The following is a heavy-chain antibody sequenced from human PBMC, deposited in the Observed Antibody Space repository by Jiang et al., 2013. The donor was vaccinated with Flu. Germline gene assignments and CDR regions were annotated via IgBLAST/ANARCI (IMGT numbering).Heavy chain of an antibody. CDR3: AIITKGH. V-gene: IGHV3-15*01. J-gene: IGHJ4*02. CDR2: IKSNTDGGTP. D-gene: IGHD5-12*01. Sequence: VQLVESGGGLLKPGGSLRLSCAASGLTFSDAWMAWVRQAPGKGLEWVGRIKSNTDGGTPEYAAPVKGRFTISRDDSKSMLYLQMNSLKTEDTGVYYCAIITKGHWGQGTLVTVSS. CDR1: GLTFSDAW.